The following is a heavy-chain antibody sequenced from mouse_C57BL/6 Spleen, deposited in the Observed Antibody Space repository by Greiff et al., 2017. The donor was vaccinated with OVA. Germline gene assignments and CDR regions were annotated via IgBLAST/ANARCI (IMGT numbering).Heavy chain of an antibody. D-gene: IGHD2-5*01. J-gene: IGHJ3*01. V-gene: IGHV14-2*01. Sequence: VQLQQSGAELVKPGASVKLSCTASGFNTKDYYMHWVKQRTEQGLEWIGRIDPEDGETKYAPKFQGKATITADTSSNTAYLQLSSLTSEDTAVYYCARGAYSNYVAWFAYWGQGTLVTVSA. CDR3: ARGAYSNYVAWFAY. CDR2: IDPEDGET. CDR1: GFNTKDYY.